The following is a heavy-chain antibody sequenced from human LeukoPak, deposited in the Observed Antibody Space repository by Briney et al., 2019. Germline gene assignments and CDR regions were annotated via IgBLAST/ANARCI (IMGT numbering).Heavy chain of an antibody. CDR2: LSSGGTT. D-gene: IGHD1-26*01. J-gene: IGHJ4*02. CDR3: VRHVSGTYYRFDY. CDR1: GDSISSSNYF. V-gene: IGHV4-39*01. Sequence: SETLSLTCPVSGDSISSSNYFWGWIRQPPGKGLDWIVSLSSGGTTYYNGSLKSRVTVSVDTSKSQFSLKLNSVTAADTAVYYCVRHVSGTYYRFDYWGQGTLVTVSS.